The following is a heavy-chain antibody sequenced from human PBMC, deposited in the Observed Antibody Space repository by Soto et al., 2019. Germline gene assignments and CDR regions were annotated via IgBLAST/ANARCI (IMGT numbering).Heavy chain of an antibody. Sequence: SGPTLVKPTQTLTLTCTFSGFSLSTSGVGVGWIRQPPGKALEWLALIYWDDDKRYSPSLKSRLTITKDTSKNQVVLKMPNMDPVDTATYYCAHRPAERNYDYIWGSYQGNDNWFDPWGQGTLVTVSS. CDR1: GFSLSTSGVG. CDR2: IYWDDDK. D-gene: IGHD3-16*02. V-gene: IGHV2-5*02. CDR3: AHRPAERNYDYIWGSYQGNDNWFDP. J-gene: IGHJ5*02.